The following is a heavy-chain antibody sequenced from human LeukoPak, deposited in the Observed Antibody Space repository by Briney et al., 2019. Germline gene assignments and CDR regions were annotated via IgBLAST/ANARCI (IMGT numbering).Heavy chain of an antibody. D-gene: IGHD6-13*01. CDR2: IYTSGST. J-gene: IGHJ5*02. V-gene: IGHV4-4*07. Sequence: SETLSLTCTVSGGSISSYYWSWTRQPAGKGLEWIGRIYTSGSTNYNPSLKSRVTMSVDTSKNQFSLKLSSVTAADTAVYYCARGGEAAAGTKNWFDPWGQGTLVTVSS. CDR1: GGSISSYY. CDR3: ARGGEAAAGTKNWFDP.